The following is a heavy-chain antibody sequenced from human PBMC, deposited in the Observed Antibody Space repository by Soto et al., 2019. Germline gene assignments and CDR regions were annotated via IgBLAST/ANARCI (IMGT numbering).Heavy chain of an antibody. CDR2: ISGSGGST. J-gene: IGHJ6*02. D-gene: IGHD3-3*01. Sequence: AGGSLRLSCAASGFTFSDYYMSWVRQAPGKGLEWVSAISGSGGSTYYADSVKGRFTISRDNSKNTLYLQMNSLRAEDTAVYYCAKSMYYDFWSPHSGRGMDVWGQGTTVTVSS. CDR1: GFTFSDYY. CDR3: AKSMYYDFWSPHSGRGMDV. V-gene: IGHV3-23*01.